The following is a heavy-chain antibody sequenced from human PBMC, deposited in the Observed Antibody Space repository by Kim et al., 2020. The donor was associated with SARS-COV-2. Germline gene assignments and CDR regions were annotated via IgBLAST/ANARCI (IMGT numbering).Heavy chain of an antibody. V-gene: IGHV1-69*13. CDR1: GGTFSSYA. Sequence: SVKVSCKASGGTFSSYAISWVRQAPGQGLEWMGGIIPIFGTANYAQKFQGRVTITADESTSTAYMELSSLRSEDTAVYYCARGDTVTTGYYYGMDVWGQGTTVTVSS. D-gene: IGHD4-17*01. CDR2: IIPIFGTA. CDR3: ARGDTVTTGYYYGMDV. J-gene: IGHJ6*02.